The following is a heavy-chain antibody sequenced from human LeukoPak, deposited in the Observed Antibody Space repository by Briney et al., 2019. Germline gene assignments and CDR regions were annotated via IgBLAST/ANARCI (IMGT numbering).Heavy chain of an antibody. CDR1: GYTFTSYD. CDR2: MNPNSGNT. V-gene: IGHV1-8*01. CDR3: ARGRGYSSGWYGDWFDP. Sequence: ASVKVSCKASGYTFTSYDINWVRQATGQGFEWMGWMNPNSGNTGYAQKFQGRVTMTRSTSISTAYMELSSLRSEDTAVYYCARGRGYSSGWYGDWFDPWGQGTLVTVSS. D-gene: IGHD6-19*01. J-gene: IGHJ5*02.